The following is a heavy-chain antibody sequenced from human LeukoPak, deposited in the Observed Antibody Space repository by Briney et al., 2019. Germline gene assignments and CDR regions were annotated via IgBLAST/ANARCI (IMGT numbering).Heavy chain of an antibody. Sequence: GGSLRLSCAASGYNLSSYRMSWVRQATGKGLEWVANIKQDGSEKYYVDSVKGRFTISRDNAKNSLYLQMNSLRAEDTAVYYCARESLPYYDFWSGYRGGWFDPWGQGTLVTVSS. CDR3: ARESLPYYDFWSGYRGGWFDP. CDR2: IKQDGSEK. V-gene: IGHV3-7*01. CDR1: GYNLSSYR. D-gene: IGHD3-3*01. J-gene: IGHJ5*02.